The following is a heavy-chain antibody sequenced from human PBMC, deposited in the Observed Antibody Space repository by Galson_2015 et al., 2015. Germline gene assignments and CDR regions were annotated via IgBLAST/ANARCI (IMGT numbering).Heavy chain of an antibody. CDR2: LFPDDSDT. J-gene: IGHJ3*01. CDR3: ARTVAGGDSNGFDL. CDR1: GYTFITHW. D-gene: IGHD4-17*01. V-gene: IGHV5-51*01. Sequence: QSGAEVKKPGESLKISCQGSGYTFITHWIGWVRQMPGKGLEWMGILFPDDSDTRYSPSFEGQVTISVDKSSRTAYLQWSSLKASDTAIYYCARTVAGGDSNGFDLWGQGTMVTVSS.